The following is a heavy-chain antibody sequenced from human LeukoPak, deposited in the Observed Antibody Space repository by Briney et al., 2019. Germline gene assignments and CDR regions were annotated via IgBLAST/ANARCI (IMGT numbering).Heavy chain of an antibody. CDR3: ARHMYYYDSSGCYMDY. Sequence: SETLSLTCTVSGGSISSSSYYWGWIRQPPGKGLEWIGSIYYSGSTYYNPSLKSRVTISVDTSKNQFSLKLSSVTAADTAVYYCARHMYYYDSSGCYMDYWGQGTLVTVSS. V-gene: IGHV4-39*01. CDR2: IYYSGST. J-gene: IGHJ4*02. D-gene: IGHD3-22*01. CDR1: GGSISSSSYY.